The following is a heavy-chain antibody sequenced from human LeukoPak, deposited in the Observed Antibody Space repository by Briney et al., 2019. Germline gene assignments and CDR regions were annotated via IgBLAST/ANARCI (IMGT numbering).Heavy chain of an antibody. Sequence: GGSLRLSCAASGFTFSSYVMHWVRQAPGKGLEWVAIISYDGSNEYYADSVKSRFTISRDNSKKTLYLQMNSLRAEDTAVYYCAKDSKIVGATFRSYHYMDVWGKGTAVTVSS. CDR2: ISYDGSNE. J-gene: IGHJ6*03. CDR1: GFTFSSYV. V-gene: IGHV3-30*04. CDR3: AKDSKIVGATFRSYHYMDV. D-gene: IGHD1-26*01.